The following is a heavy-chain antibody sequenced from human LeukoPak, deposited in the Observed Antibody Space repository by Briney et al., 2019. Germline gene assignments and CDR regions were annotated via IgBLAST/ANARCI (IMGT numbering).Heavy chain of an antibody. J-gene: IGHJ4*02. Sequence: RGSLRLSCAASGITVGSYYMSWVRQAPGKGLEWVSIIYSGGSTYYADSVKGRFTISRDNSKNTLYLQMNSLRAEDTAIYYCVGRFDYWGQGTLVTVSS. CDR3: VGRFDY. CDR1: GITVGSYY. V-gene: IGHV3-53*01. CDR2: IYSGGST.